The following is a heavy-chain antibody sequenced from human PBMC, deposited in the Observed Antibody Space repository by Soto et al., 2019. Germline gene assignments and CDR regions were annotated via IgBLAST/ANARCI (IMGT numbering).Heavy chain of an antibody. Sequence: QVTLKESGPVLVKPTETLTLTCTVSGFSLSNARMGVSWIRQPPGKALEGLAHIFSNDEKSYSTSLKSRLTISKDTSKSQVVLTMTNMDPVDTATYYCARIDAGYCSGGSCYANDYWGQGTLVTVSS. D-gene: IGHD2-15*01. CDR3: ARIDAGYCSGGSCYANDY. J-gene: IGHJ4*02. CDR1: GFSLSNARMG. CDR2: IFSNDEK. V-gene: IGHV2-26*01.